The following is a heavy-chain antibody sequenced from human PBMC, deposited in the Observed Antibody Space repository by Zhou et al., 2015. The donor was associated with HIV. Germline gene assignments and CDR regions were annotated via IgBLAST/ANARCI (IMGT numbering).Heavy chain of an antibody. CDR1: GGTFSSYA. CDR3: ARVKIRVGASVTWGLGWYFDL. D-gene: IGHD4-17*01. CDR2: IIPIFGTA. V-gene: IGHV1-69*01. Sequence: QVQLVQSGAEVKKPGSSVKVSCKASGGTFSSYAISWVRQAPGQGLEWMGGIIPIFGTANYAQKFQGRVTITADESTSTAYMELSSLRSEDTAVYYCARVKIRVGASVTWGLGWYFDLWGRGTLVTVSS. J-gene: IGHJ2*01.